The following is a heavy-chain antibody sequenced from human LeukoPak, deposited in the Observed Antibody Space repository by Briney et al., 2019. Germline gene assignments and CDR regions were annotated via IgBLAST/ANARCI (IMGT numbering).Heavy chain of an antibody. CDR2: IASDGGAK. V-gene: IGHV3-30*03. CDR1: GFSFSNHG. Sequence: PGTSLRLSCVASGFSFSNHGMHWVRQAPGKGLEWVSVIASDGGAKFYADSVKGRFTLSRDNSKNMFFLQMNFLAVEDTAIYYCAREATWGQWYFDHWSQGTPVTVSS. CDR3: AREATWGQWYFDH. J-gene: IGHJ4*02. D-gene: IGHD6-19*01.